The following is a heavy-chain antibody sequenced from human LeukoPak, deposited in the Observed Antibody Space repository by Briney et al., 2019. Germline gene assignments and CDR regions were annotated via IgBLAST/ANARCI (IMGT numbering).Heavy chain of an antibody. Sequence: SETLSLTCTVSGYSISSGYYWGWIRQPPGKGLEWIGRIYHSGSTYYNPSLKSRVTISVDTSKNQFSLKLSSVTAADTAVYYCARASDLNFDYWGQGTLVTVSS. CDR3: ARASDLNFDY. CDR2: IYHSGST. V-gene: IGHV4-38-2*02. J-gene: IGHJ4*02. CDR1: GYSISSGYY.